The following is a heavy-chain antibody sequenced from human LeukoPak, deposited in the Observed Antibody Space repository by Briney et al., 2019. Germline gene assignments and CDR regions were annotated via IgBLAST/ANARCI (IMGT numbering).Heavy chain of an antibody. V-gene: IGHV1-8*01. D-gene: IGHD3-9*01. CDR2: INPDSGDT. J-gene: IGHJ4*02. Sequence: PGASVKLSCKTSGYTFTTYDMTWVRQATGQGLEWRGWINPDSGDTGYAQKFQGRVTMTRDTSIRTAYMELSSVGSEDTAIYYCARGLGDYNTDWFPVSGYWGQGTLVTVSS. CDR1: GYTFTTYD. CDR3: ARGLGDYNTDWFPVSGY.